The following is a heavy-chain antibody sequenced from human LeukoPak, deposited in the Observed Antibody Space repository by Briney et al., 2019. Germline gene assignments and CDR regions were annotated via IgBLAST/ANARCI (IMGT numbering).Heavy chain of an antibody. V-gene: IGHV4-59*01. CDR3: AREFAVAGTLDY. D-gene: IGHD6-19*01. Sequence: SETLSLTCTVTVGSISSYYWSWIRQPPGKGLAGIGYIYYSGSTNYNPSLKSRVTISVDTSKNQFSLKLSSVTAADTAVYYCAREFAVAGTLDYWGQGTLVTVSS. CDR1: VGSISSYY. J-gene: IGHJ4*02. CDR2: IYYSGST.